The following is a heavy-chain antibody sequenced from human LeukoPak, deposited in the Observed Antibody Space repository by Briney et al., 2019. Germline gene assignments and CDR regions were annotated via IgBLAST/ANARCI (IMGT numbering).Heavy chain of an antibody. CDR2: IRYDGSNK. V-gene: IGHV3-30*02. D-gene: IGHD2-2*01. CDR3: AKGHCSSTSCYGTGFDY. Sequence: GGSLRLSCAASAFTFSTYGMHWVRQAPGKGLEWVAFIRYDGSNKYYADSVKGRFTISRDNSKNTLYLQMNSLRAEDTAVYYCAKGHCSSTSCYGTGFDYWGQGTLVTVSS. J-gene: IGHJ4*02. CDR1: AFTFSTYG.